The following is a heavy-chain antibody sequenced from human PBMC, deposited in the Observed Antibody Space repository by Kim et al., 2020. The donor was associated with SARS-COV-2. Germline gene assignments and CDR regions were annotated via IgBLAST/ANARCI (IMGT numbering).Heavy chain of an antibody. CDR1: GFSFRTHG. J-gene: IGHJ4*02. V-gene: IGHV3-30*18. CDR3: AKELGPYYFDS. D-gene: IGHD7-27*01. Sequence: GGSLRLSCAASGFSFRTHGMHWVRQAPGKGLEWVAIIPYDGSKKFYGESVKGRFSISRDNSKNTLYLQMNSLRPEDTAVYYCAKELGPYYFDSWGQGTLV. CDR2: IPYDGSKK.